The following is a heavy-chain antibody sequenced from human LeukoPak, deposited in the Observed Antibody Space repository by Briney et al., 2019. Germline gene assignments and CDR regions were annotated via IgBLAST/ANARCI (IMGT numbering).Heavy chain of an antibody. CDR3: ARGGKIWFGELSFDY. J-gene: IGHJ4*02. CDR1: GFTFSSYA. CDR2: ISYDGSNK. D-gene: IGHD3-10*01. Sequence: GGSLRLSCAASGFTFSSYAMHWVRQAPGKGLEWVAVISYDGSNKYYADSVKGRFTISRDNSKNTLYLQMNSLRAEDTAVYYCARGGKIWFGELSFDYWGQGTLVTVSS. V-gene: IGHV3-30-3*01.